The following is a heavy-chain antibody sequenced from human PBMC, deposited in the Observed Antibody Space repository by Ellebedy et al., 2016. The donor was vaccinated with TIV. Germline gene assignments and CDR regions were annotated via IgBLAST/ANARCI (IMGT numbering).Heavy chain of an antibody. V-gene: IGHV3-72*01. CDR1: GFTFSDHY. D-gene: IGHD6-13*01. Sequence: GESLKISCAASGFTFSDHYMDWVRQAPGKGLEWVGRIRNKANSYTTEYAASVKGRFTISRDDSNNSLFLQMNSLRAEDTAVYYCARDPPGIAASGPYKWGQGTLVTVSS. CDR3: ARDPPGIAASGPYK. CDR2: IRNKANSYTT. J-gene: IGHJ4*02.